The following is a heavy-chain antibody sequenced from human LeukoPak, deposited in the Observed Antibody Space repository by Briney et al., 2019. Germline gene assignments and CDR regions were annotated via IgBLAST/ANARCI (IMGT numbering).Heavy chain of an antibody. J-gene: IGHJ5*02. V-gene: IGHV4-59*12. D-gene: IGHD2-2*01. CDR2: IYFSGST. CDR1: GGSISSYY. Sequence: TASETLSLTCTVSGGSISSYYWSWIRQPPGKGLEWIGYIYFSGSTNYNPSLKSRVTISVDTSKNQFSLKLSSVTAADTAVYYCARRGYCSSTGCTAWFDPWGQGTLVTVSS. CDR3: ARRGYCSSTGCTAWFDP.